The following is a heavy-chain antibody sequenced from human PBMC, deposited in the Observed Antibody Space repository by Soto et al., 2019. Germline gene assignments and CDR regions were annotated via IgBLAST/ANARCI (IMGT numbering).Heavy chain of an antibody. CDR2: ISYDGSNK. Sequence: QVQLVESGGGVVQPGRSLRLSCAASGFTFSSYAMHWVRQAPGKGLAWVAVISYDGSNKYSADAVKGRFTISRDNSKNTLYLQMNSLRAEDTAVYYCARDLYYDSSGTLDYWGQGTLVTVSS. J-gene: IGHJ4*02. V-gene: IGHV3-30-3*01. CDR3: ARDLYYDSSGTLDY. D-gene: IGHD3-22*01. CDR1: GFTFSSYA.